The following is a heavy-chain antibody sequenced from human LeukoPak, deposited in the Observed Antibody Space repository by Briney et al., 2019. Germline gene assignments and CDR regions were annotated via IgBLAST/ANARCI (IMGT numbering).Heavy chain of an antibody. CDR2: INQDGSEK. CDR1: GFTFSTYW. CDR3: GRDMDV. Sequence: GSLRLSCAASGFTFSTYWMSWVRQAPGKGLEWVANINQDGSEKNYVDSVKGRFTISRDNAKNSLSLQMNSLRAEDTAVYYCGRDMDVWGQGTTVIVSS. J-gene: IGHJ6*02. V-gene: IGHV3-7*01.